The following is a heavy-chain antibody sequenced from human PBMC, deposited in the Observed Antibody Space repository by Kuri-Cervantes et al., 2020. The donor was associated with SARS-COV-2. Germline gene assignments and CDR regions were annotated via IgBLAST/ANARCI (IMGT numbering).Heavy chain of an antibody. CDR2: IYTSGST. CDR3: ARLVGPYDSSGYYKVLFDY. CDR1: GGSISSYY. D-gene: IGHD3-22*01. V-gene: IGHV4-4*07. J-gene: IGHJ4*02. Sequence: SETLSLTCTVSGGSISSYYWSWIRQPAGKGLEWIGRIYTSGSTNYNPSLKSRVTMSVDTSKNQFSLKLSSVTAADTAVYYCARLVGPYDSSGYYKVLFDYWGQGTLVTVSS.